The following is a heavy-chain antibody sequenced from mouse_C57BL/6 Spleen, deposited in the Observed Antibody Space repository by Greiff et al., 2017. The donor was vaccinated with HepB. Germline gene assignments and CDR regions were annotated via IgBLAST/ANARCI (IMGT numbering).Heavy chain of an antibody. Sequence: EVQVVESEGGLVQPGSSMKLSCTASGFTFSDYYMAWVRQVPEKGLEWVANINYDGSSTYYLDSLKSRFIISRDNAKNILYLQMSSLKSEDTATYYCARGPDYYGMDYWGQGTSVTVSS. CDR2: INYDGSST. CDR3: ARGPDYYGMDY. V-gene: IGHV5-16*01. CDR1: GFTFSDYY. J-gene: IGHJ4*01.